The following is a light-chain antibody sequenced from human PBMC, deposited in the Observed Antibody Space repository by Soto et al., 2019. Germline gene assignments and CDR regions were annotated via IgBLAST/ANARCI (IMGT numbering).Light chain of an antibody. CDR3: AAWDDSLNGLV. J-gene: IGLJ2*01. CDR1: SSNIGSNT. Sequence: QSALTQPPSASGTPGQRVTISCSGSSSNIGSNTVNWYQQPPGTAPKLLIYSNNQRPSGVPDRFSGSKSGTSASLAISGLQSEDEADYYCAAWDDSLNGLVFGGGTKVTVL. CDR2: SNN. V-gene: IGLV1-44*01.